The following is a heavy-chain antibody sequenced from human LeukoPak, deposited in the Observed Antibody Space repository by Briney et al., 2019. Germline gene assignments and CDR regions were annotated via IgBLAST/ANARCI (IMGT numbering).Heavy chain of an antibody. CDR2: IYSGGRT. CDR1: GFTVSSNY. CDR3: AVLTTLHIAVRPGDEYMDV. Sequence: PGGSLRLSCAASGFTVSSNYMSWVRQAPGKGLEWVSVIYSGGRTSYADSVKGRFTISRDNSKNTLYLQMNSLRPEDTAVYFCAVLTTLHIAVRPGDEYMDVWGKGSTVTVSS. D-gene: IGHD3-10*01. J-gene: IGHJ6*03. V-gene: IGHV3-53*05.